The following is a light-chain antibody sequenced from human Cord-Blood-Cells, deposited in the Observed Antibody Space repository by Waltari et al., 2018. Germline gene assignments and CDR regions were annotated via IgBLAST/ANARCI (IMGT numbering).Light chain of an antibody. Sequence: QSALTQPASVSGSPGQSITISCTGTSSDVGGYNYVSWYQQHPGKAPKLMIYDVSNRPSGVSNRFSGSKSGNMASLTISGLQAEDEADYYCSSYTSSSTLVFSGGTKLTVL. CDR3: SSYTSSSTLV. V-gene: IGLV2-14*01. CDR2: DVS. CDR1: SSDVGGYNY. J-gene: IGLJ2*01.